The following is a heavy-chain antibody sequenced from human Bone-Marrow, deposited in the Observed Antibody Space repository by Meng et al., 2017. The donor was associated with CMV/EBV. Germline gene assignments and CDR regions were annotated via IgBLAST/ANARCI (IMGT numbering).Heavy chain of an antibody. J-gene: IGHJ6*02. V-gene: IGHV3-23*01. D-gene: IGHD3-3*01. CDR1: GFTFSSYW. CDR2: ISGSGGST. CDR3: AKATSRAIFGVVIGGPDYFYYYAMDV. Sequence: GESLKISCAASGFTFSSYWMSWVRQAPGKGLEWVSAISGSGGSTYYADSVKGRFTISRDNSKNTLYLQMNSLRAEDTAIYYCAKATSRAIFGVVIGGPDYFYYYAMDVWGQGTTVTVSS.